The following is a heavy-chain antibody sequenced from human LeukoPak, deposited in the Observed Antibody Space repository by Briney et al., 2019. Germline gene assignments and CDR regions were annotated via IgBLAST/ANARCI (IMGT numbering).Heavy chain of an antibody. V-gene: IGHV3-23*01. D-gene: IGHD1-1*01. CDR3: AKLERFVGQSYYFDY. CDR2: ISGSGSGGST. Sequence: GGSLRLSCAASGFIFSSYGMTWVRQAPGKGLEWVSAISGSGSGGSTYYADSVKGRFTISRDNSKNTLYLQMNSLRAEDTAVYYCAKLERFVGQSYYFDYWGQGTLVTVSS. CDR1: GFIFSSYG. J-gene: IGHJ4*02.